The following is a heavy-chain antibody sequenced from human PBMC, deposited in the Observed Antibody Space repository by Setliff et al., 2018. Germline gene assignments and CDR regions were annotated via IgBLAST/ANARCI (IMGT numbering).Heavy chain of an antibody. CDR2: INTNTGNP. D-gene: IGHD1-26*01. CDR1: GYTFTTYA. Sequence: ASVKVSCKASGYTFTTYAISWMRQAPGQGLEWMGWINTNTGNPSYAQGFTGRFVFSLDTSVSTAYLQISSLKAEDTALYYCAAPGGGSYRFWGQGTLVTVSS. CDR3: AAPGGGSYRF. J-gene: IGHJ4*02. V-gene: IGHV7-4-1*02.